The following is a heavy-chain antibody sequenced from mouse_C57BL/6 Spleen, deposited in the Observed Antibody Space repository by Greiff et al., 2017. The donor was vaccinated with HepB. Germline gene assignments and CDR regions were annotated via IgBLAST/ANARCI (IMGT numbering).Heavy chain of an antibody. CDR1: GYTFTSYW. D-gene: IGHD4-1*01. Sequence: VQLQQPGAELVRPGTSVKLSCKASGYTFTSYWMHWVKQRPGQGLEWIGVIDPSDSYTNYNQKFKGKATLTVDTSSSTAYMQLSSLTSEDSAVYYCARQLTGTSWFAYWGQGTLVTVSA. CDR2: IDPSDSYT. CDR3: ARQLTGTSWFAY. V-gene: IGHV1-59*01. J-gene: IGHJ3*01.